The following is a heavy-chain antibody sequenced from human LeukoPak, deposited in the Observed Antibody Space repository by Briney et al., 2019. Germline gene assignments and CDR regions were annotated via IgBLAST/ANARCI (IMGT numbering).Heavy chain of an antibody. Sequence: SETLSLTCTVSGGAISTYYWSWIRQPPGKGLEWIGDIYYRGSTNYTPSLKSRVTILVDTSKNQFSLKLSSVTAADTAVYYCARGGYTTGGYWYLDLWGRGTLVTVSS. V-gene: IGHV4-59*01. CDR3: ARGGYTTGGYWYLDL. D-gene: IGHD4-17*01. CDR2: IYYRGST. J-gene: IGHJ2*01. CDR1: GGAISTYY.